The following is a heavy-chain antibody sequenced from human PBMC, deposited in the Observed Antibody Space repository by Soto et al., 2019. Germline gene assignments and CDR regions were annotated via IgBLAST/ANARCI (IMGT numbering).Heavy chain of an antibody. D-gene: IGHD1-1*01. CDR1: GYSISSGLY. Sequence: SETLSLTCAVSGYSISSGLYWGWIRQPPGKGLEWIGTIYRGGITYYNPSLKSRVTISIDTSKNHFSLRLSSVTATDTAVYFCAIGYPEWFEHWVQGTLVTVFS. J-gene: IGHJ5*01. CDR3: AIGYPEWFEH. CDR2: IYRGGIT. V-gene: IGHV4-38-2*01.